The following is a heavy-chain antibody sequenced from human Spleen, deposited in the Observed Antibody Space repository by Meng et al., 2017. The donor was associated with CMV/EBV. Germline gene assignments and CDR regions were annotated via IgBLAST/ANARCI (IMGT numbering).Heavy chain of an antibody. CDR3: TVSTYV. V-gene: IGHV3-15*01. CDR2: IKPKSDGGTG. Sequence: RRSCATSGFTFANAEMNGVRQAPGKGLEWVGSIKPKSDGGTGDYSAPVKGRFTISRDDSRNMVYLQMNSLKIEDTAVYYCTVSTYVWGQGTLVTVSS. D-gene: IGHD3-16*01. CDR1: GFTFANAE. J-gene: IGHJ4*02.